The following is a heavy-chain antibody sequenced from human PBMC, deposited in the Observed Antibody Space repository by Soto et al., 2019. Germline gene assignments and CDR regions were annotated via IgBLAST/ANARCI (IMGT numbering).Heavy chain of an antibody. Sequence: SETLSLTCTVSGGSISNADYYWSWVRQPPGKGLEWIGYIYYSGSTNYNPSLKSRVTISVDTSKNQFSLKLSSVTAADTAVYYCARVWSSGNYYYYGMDVWGQGTTVTVSS. CDR3: ARVWSSGNYYYYGMDV. V-gene: IGHV4-61*08. D-gene: IGHD6-25*01. CDR2: IYYSGST. CDR1: GGSISNADYY. J-gene: IGHJ6*02.